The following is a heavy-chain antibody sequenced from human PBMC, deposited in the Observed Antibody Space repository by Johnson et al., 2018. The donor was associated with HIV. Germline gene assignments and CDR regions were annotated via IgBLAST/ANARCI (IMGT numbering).Heavy chain of an antibody. J-gene: IGHJ3*02. CDR3: AKETRDTRSAFDI. V-gene: IGHV3-30*02. CDR1: GFSFSSYG. Sequence: QVQLVEPGGDVVQPGGSLRLSCAASGFSFSSYGIHWVGQAPGKGLEWVTFIHFDGSSTYSLESVKGRFIISRDISKKTVYLQMNTLRTEDTAVYYCAKETRDTRSAFDIWGQGTMVTVSA. D-gene: IGHD3-22*01. CDR2: IHFDGSST.